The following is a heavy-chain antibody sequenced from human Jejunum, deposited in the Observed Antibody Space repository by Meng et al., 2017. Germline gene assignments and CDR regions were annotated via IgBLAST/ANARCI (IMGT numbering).Heavy chain of an antibody. J-gene: IGHJ4*02. Sequence: QRAAPWLVQPLGALSPAVAVSGASSRRTNWWDWVRQPPGKGLEWIGKIDPSESTHYNPSLKGRVTISADRSKNQFSLRLTSVTAADTAIYYCARAYCTDVSCHDFFDSWGQGTLVTVSS. CDR1: GASSRRTNW. CDR3: ARAYCTDVSCHDFFDS. D-gene: IGHD2-8*01. CDR2: IDPSEST. V-gene: IGHV4-4*02.